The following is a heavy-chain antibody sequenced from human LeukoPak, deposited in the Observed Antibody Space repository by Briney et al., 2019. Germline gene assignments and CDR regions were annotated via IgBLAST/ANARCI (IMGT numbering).Heavy chain of an antibody. D-gene: IGHD3-10*01. CDR2: MNPNSGNT. CDR3: AREGRLLWFGELSYSYYYYYMDV. CDR1: GYTFTSYD. Sequence: ASVKVSCKASGYTFTSYDINWVRQATGQGLEWMGWMNPNSGNTGYAQKFQGRVTMTRNTSISTAYMELSSLRSEDTAVYYCAREGRLLWFGELSYSYYYYYMDVWGKGTTVTVSS. J-gene: IGHJ6*03. V-gene: IGHV1-8*01.